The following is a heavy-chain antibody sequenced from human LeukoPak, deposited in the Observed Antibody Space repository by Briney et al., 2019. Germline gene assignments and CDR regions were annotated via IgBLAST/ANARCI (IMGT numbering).Heavy chain of an antibody. J-gene: IGHJ4*02. CDR3: ARAGSWYVLVSWDY. CDR1: GYTFTGYH. V-gene: IGHV1-2*02. Sequence: GASVKVSCKASGYTFTGYHMHWVRQAPGQGLEWMGWINPNSGGTNYAQKFQGRVTITRDTSISTAYMELSRLRSDDTAVYYCARAGSWYVLVSWDYWGQGTLVTVSS. D-gene: IGHD6-13*01. CDR2: INPNSGGT.